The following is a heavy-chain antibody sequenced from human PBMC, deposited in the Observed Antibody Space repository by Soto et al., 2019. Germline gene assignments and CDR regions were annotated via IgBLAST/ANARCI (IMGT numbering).Heavy chain of an antibody. V-gene: IGHV1-8*01. D-gene: IGHD2-15*01. CDR2: MNPNSGNT. CDR3: ARLTRYCSGGSCYPLHFDY. CDR1: GYTFTSYD. Sequence: ASVKVSGKASGYTFTSYDINWVRQATGQGLEWMGWMNPNSGNTGYAQKFQGRVTMTRNTSISTAYMELSSLRSEDTAVYYCARLTRYCSGGSCYPLHFDYWGQGTLVTVSS. J-gene: IGHJ4*02.